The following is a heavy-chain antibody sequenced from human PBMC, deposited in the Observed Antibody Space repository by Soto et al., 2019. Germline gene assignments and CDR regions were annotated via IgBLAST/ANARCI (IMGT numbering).Heavy chain of an antibody. J-gene: IGHJ3*01. CDR1: GGTFSSYA. D-gene: IGHD3-22*01. Sequence: QVQLVQSGAEVKKPGSSVKVSCKASGGTFSSYAISWVRQAPGQGLEWMGGIIAILGKANYAEKFQGRVTITADESTITAYMELSSLRSEYTAVYYCARERGGAIIVGVTGTFDVWGQGTLVTVSS. CDR3: ARERGGAIIVGVTGTFDV. CDR2: IIAILGKA. V-gene: IGHV1-69*01.